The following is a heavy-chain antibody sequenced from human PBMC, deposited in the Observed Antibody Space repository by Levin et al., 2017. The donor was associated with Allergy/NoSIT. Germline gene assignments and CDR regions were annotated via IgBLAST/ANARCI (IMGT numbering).Heavy chain of an antibody. CDR3: ARSRDGSGCDY. V-gene: IGHV3-66*01. Sequence: GGSLRLSCAASGFTVSSNYMSWVRQAPGKGLEWVSVIYSGGSTYYADSVKGRFTISRDNSKNTLYLQMNSLRAEDTAVYYCARSRDGSGCDYWGQGTLVTVSS. CDR2: IYSGGST. J-gene: IGHJ4*02. D-gene: IGHD6-19*01. CDR1: GFTVSSNY.